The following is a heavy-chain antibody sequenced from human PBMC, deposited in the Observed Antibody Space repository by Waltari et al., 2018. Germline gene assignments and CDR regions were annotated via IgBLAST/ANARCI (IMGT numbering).Heavy chain of an antibody. CDR3: ARGRLYDFWSAQRAFDI. V-gene: IGHV4-34*01. CDR1: GGSFSGYY. D-gene: IGHD3-3*01. Sequence: QVQLQQWGAGLLKPSETLSLTCAVYGGSFSGYYWSWIRQPPGKGLEWIGEINHSGSTNDNPSLKSRVTISVDTSKNQFSLKLSSVTAADTAVYYCARGRLYDFWSAQRAFDIWGQGTMVTVSS. CDR2: INHSGST. J-gene: IGHJ3*02.